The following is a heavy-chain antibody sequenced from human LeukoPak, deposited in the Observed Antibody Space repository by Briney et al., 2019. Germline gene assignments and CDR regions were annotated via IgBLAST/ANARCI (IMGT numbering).Heavy chain of an antibody. V-gene: IGHV4-34*01. Sequence: SETLSLTCAVYGGSFSGYYWSWIRQPPGKGLEWIGEIDHSGSTNYNPSLKSRVTISVDTSKNQFSLKLSSVTAADTAVYYCASQVRLERRYYYYSMDAWGKGTTVTVSS. CDR2: IDHSGST. J-gene: IGHJ6*03. CDR3: ASQVRLERRYYYYSMDA. D-gene: IGHD1-1*01. CDR1: GGSFSGYY.